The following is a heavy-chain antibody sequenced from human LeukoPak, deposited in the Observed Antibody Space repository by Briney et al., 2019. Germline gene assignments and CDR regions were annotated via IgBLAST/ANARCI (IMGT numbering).Heavy chain of an antibody. Sequence: GGSLRLSCAASGFTFSSYAMSWVRQAPGKGLEWVSAISGSGGSIYYADSVKGRFTISRDNSKNTLYLQMNSLRAEDTAVYYCAKSGTSSMRYYFDYWGQGTLVTVSS. J-gene: IGHJ4*02. CDR1: GFTFSSYA. D-gene: IGHD1-7*01. CDR3: AKSGTSSMRYYFDY. CDR2: ISGSGGSI. V-gene: IGHV3-23*01.